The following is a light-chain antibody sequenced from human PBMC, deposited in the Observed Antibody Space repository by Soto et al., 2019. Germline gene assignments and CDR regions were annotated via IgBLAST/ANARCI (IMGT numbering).Light chain of an antibody. J-gene: IGKJ4*01. CDR2: HAS. Sequence: EVGLTQSPVTLFLYPGERATLFCMAIQSVSSTYLAWYQQKPGQAPRLLIYHASSRATGIPARFSGSGSGTDFTLTISSLAPEDFELYYCQQRSNWLLTFGGGTKVDIK. V-gene: IGKV3D-20*02. CDR3: QQRSNWLLT. CDR1: QSVSSTY.